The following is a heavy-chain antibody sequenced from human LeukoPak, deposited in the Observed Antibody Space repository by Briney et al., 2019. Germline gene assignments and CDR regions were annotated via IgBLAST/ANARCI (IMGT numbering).Heavy chain of an antibody. CDR2: IVVGSGNT. CDR1: GFTFTSSA. V-gene: IGHV1-58*02. D-gene: IGHD3-9*01. CDR3: AADPHHYDILTGL. Sequence: ASVKLSCKASGFTFTSSAMQWVRHARGQRLEWIGWIVVGSGNTNYAQKFQERVTITRDMSTSTAYMELSSLRSEDTAVYYCAADPHHYDILTGLWGQGTLVTVSS. J-gene: IGHJ4*02.